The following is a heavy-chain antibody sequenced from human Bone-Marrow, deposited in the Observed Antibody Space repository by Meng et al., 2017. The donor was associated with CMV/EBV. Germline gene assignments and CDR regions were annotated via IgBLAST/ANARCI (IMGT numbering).Heavy chain of an antibody. V-gene: IGHV1-46*01. D-gene: IGHD3-10*01. J-gene: IGHJ4*02. CDR3: ARAAWVLWFGELFDY. CDR2: INPSGGST. Sequence: SGYTFTSYYMHWVRQAPGQGLEWMGIINPSGGSTSYAQKFQGRVTMTRDTSTSTVYMELSSLRSEDTAVYYCARAAWVLWFGELFDYWGQGTPGHRLL. CDR1: GYTFTSYY.